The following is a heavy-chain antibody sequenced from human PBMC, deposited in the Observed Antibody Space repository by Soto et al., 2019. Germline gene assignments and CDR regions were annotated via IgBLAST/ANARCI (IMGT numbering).Heavy chain of an antibody. CDR1: GYSFTSHD. Sequence: GASVKVSCKASGYSFTSHDISWVRQATGQGLEWMGWMNPNSGDRSYAQKFQGRVTMTRDTSISTAYMELSSLRSEDTAVYYCAKDKHGDYLYYFDYWGQGTLVTVSS. V-gene: IGHV1-8*01. J-gene: IGHJ4*02. CDR3: AKDKHGDYLYYFDY. CDR2: MNPNSGDR. D-gene: IGHD4-17*01.